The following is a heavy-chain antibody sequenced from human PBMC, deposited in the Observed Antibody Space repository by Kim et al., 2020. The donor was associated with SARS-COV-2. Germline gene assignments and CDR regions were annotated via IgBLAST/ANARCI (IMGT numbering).Heavy chain of an antibody. CDR3: ARGAGEQWLLFKY. D-gene: IGHD6-19*01. V-gene: IGHV1-3*01. J-gene: IGHJ4*02. Sequence: ASVKVSCKASGYTFTSYVMHWVRQAPGQRPEWMGWINPADGNTKFSENFQGRVIVTRDTSASTAYMELSSLTSQDTAVYYCARGAGEQWLLFKYWGQGT. CDR2: INPADGNT. CDR1: GYTFTSYV.